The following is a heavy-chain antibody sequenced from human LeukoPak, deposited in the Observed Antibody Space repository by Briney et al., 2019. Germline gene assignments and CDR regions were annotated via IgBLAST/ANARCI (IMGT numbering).Heavy chain of an antibody. D-gene: IGHD3-10*01. V-gene: IGHV4-39*01. CDR1: GGSISSSSYY. CDR2: IYYSGST. J-gene: IGHJ4*02. Sequence: SETLSLTCTVSGGSISSSSYYWGWIRQPPGKGLEWIGSIYYSGSTYYNPSLKSRVTISVDTSKNQFSLKLSSVTAADTAVYYCARLNYYGSEPSGDWGQGTLVTVSS. CDR3: ARLNYYGSEPSGD.